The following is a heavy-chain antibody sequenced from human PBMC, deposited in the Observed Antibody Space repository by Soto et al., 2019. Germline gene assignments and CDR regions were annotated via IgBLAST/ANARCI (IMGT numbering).Heavy chain of an antibody. D-gene: IGHD2-15*01. V-gene: IGHV4-31*03. J-gene: IGHJ6*02. Sequence: SETLSLTCTVSGGSISSGGYYWSWIRQHPGKGLEWIGYIYYSGSTYYNPSLKSRVTISVDTSKNQFSLKLSSVTAADTAVYYCAGVVVVYYGMDVWGQGTTVTVSS. CDR2: IYYSGST. CDR3: AGVVVVYYGMDV. CDR1: GGSISSGGYY.